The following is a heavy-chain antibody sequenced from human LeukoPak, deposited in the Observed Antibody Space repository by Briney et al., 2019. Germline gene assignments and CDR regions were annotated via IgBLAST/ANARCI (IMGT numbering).Heavy chain of an antibody. CDR3: ARGGTTHAY. Sequence: SETLSLTCTVSGGSISSYYLSWIRQPPGMGLEWIGYIYYSGSTNYNPSLKSRVTISVDTSKNQFSLKLSSVTAADTAVYYCARGGTTHAYWGQGTLVTVSS. CDR2: IYYSGST. J-gene: IGHJ4*02. V-gene: IGHV4-59*01. CDR1: GGSISSYY. D-gene: IGHD2/OR15-2a*01.